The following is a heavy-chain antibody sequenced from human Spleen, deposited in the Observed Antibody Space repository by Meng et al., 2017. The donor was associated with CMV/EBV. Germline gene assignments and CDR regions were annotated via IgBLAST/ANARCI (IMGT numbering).Heavy chain of an antibody. V-gene: IGHV1-2*06. CDR1: GYTFTSYA. CDR2: INPNSGGT. Sequence: QLQPVKAGSELEKPGASVKVSCKASGYTFTSYAMNWVRQAPGQGLEWMGRINPNSGGTNYAQKFQGRVTMTRDTSISTAYMDLSRLRSDDTAVYFCARDYYSNHEFDPWGQGTLVTVSS. CDR3: ARDYYSNHEFDP. J-gene: IGHJ5*02. D-gene: IGHD4-11*01.